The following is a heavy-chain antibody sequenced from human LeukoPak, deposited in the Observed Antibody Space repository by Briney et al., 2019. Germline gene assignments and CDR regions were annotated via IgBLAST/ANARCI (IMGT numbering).Heavy chain of an antibody. CDR2: INSNGNT. CDR3: VRGGRGSDWGYYFDY. Sequence: SQTLSLTCTVSGGSISSDDYYWSWIRQPAGKGLEGIGRINSNGNTNYNPSLKSRVTISVDTSKTQFSLKLNSVTAADTAVYFCVRGGRGSDWGYYFDYWGQGTLVTVSS. CDR1: GGSISSDDYY. V-gene: IGHV4-61*02. J-gene: IGHJ4*02. D-gene: IGHD6-19*01.